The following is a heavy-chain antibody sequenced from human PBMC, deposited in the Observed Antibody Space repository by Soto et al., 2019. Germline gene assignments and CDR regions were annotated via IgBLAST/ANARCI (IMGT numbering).Heavy chain of an antibody. CDR2: ISGSGGST. CDR1: GFAFSGYA. V-gene: IGHV3-23*01. Sequence: PGGSLRLSCAASGFAFSGYAMNWVRQAPGKGLEWVSGISGSGGSTYYADSVKGRFTISRDNSKNTLYLQMNSLRAEDTAVYYCAKDLYYDILTGYDAFDIWGQGTVVTVSS. CDR3: AKDLYYDILTGYDAFDI. J-gene: IGHJ3*02. D-gene: IGHD3-9*01.